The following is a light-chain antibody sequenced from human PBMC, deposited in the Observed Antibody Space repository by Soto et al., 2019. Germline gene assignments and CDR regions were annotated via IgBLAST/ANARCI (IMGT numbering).Light chain of an antibody. CDR1: SSDVGGYNY. Sequence: QSALTQPASVSGSPGQSITISCTGTSSDVGGYNYVSWYQQHPGKAPKLMIYDVSNRPSGVSNRFSGSKSGNTASLTISGRQAEDEADYYCSSSTSSSTRVFGGGTQLTVL. CDR2: DVS. CDR3: SSSTSSSTRV. V-gene: IGLV2-14*01. J-gene: IGLJ2*01.